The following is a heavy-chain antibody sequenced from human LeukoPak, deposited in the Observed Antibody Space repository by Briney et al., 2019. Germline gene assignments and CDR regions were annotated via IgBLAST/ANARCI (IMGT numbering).Heavy chain of an antibody. CDR2: IYPDDSHT. CDR3: ARPRAGSNSIEEFDY. J-gene: IGHJ4*02. CDR1: GYTFTSYW. Sequence: GESLKISCKGSGYTFTSYWIGWVRQMPGKGLEWMGVIYPDDSHTTYSPSFRGQVTISANKSTSTAYLQWSSLKASDIAMYYCARPRAGSNSIEEFDYWGQGTLVTVSS. V-gene: IGHV5-51*01. D-gene: IGHD6-13*01.